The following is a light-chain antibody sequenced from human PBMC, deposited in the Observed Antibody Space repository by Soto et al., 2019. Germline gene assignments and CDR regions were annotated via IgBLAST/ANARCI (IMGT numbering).Light chain of an antibody. CDR3: LLSYIETRHVV. CDR2: DTR. CDR1: SGSVTGSHY. Sequence: QAVVTQEPSLTVSPGGTVTLTCGSSSGSVTGSHYPYWFQQKPGQAPKTLIYDTRNKHSWTPARFSGSLLGGKAALTLSGAQPEDEAEYFCLLSYIETRHVVFGGGTKVTVL. J-gene: IGLJ2*01. V-gene: IGLV7-46*01.